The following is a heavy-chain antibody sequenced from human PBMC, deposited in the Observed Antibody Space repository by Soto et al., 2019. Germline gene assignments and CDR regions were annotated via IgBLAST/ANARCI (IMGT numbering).Heavy chain of an antibody. CDR2: IYYTGST. D-gene: IGHD1-26*01. J-gene: IGHJ4*02. CDR3: ARETRYIGTYYPGDH. V-gene: IGHV4-39*02. Sequence: QLLLQESGPGLVKPSETLSLTCTVSGGSINSGGYYWGWIRQPPGKGLEWIGSIYYTGSTFYNPSLKSRVTMSIDTSKNQFSLKVNSVTATDTAVYYCARETRYIGTYYPGDHWGQGILVTVSS. CDR1: GGSINSGGYY.